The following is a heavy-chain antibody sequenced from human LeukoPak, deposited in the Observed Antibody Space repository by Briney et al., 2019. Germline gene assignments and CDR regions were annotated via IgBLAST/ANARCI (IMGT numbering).Heavy chain of an antibody. J-gene: IGHJ4*02. Sequence: ASVKVSCKASRYTFTSYYMHWVRQAPGQGLEWMGIINPSGGSTSYAQKFQGRVTMTRDMSTSTVYMELSSLRSEDTAVYYCARGIGDRFRLQHVIDYWGQGTLVTVSS. CDR3: ARGIGDRFRLQHVIDY. CDR2: INPSGGST. V-gene: IGHV1-46*01. CDR1: RYTFTSYY. D-gene: IGHD2-21*02.